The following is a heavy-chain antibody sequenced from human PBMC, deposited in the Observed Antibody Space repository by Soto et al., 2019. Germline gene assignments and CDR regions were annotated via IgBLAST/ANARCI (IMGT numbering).Heavy chain of an antibody. CDR3: ARELAVASTGGY. J-gene: IGHJ4*02. V-gene: IGHV3-11*05. CDR2: ISSSSSYT. D-gene: IGHD6-19*01. CDR1: GFTFSDYY. Sequence: PGGSLRLSCAASGFTFSDYYMSWIRQAPGKGLEWVSYISSSSSYTNYADSVKGRFTISRDNAKNSLYLQMNSLRAEDTAVYYFARELAVASTGGYWGQGTLVTVSS.